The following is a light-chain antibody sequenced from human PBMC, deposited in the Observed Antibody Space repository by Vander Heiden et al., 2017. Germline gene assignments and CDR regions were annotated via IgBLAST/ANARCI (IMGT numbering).Light chain of an antibody. Sequence: EIVMTQSPSTLAVGPGERATRACRASQSISSNLAWYQAKPGQAPRLLIHDASTRATRLPARFSGSGSGTEFTLAISGLQSEDFAVYYCQQYNSWPITFGQGTRLEIK. J-gene: IGKJ5*01. CDR1: QSISSN. CDR3: QQYNSWPIT. V-gene: IGKV3-15*01. CDR2: DAS.